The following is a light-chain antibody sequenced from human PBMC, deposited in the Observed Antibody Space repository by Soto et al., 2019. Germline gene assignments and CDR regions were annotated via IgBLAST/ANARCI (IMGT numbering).Light chain of an antibody. CDR2: AAS. V-gene: IGKV1-39*01. CDR1: HNITSY. J-gene: IGKJ2*01. Sequence: DIQMTQYPSSLSASVGDRVTISCRASHNITSYLNWYHQRPGRAPNLLIYAASSLQSGVPSRFSGSGSVTDFTLTISSLQPEDFATYYCQQSYKTPLTFGQGTKLEIK. CDR3: QQSYKTPLT.